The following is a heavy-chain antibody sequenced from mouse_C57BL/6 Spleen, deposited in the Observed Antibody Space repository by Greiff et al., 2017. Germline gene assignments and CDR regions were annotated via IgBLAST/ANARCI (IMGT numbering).Heavy chain of an antibody. CDR1: GYTFTSYW. CDR3: ARWGRARGYFDV. J-gene: IGHJ1*03. Sequence: QVQLQQPGAELVEPGASVKLSCKASGYTFTSYWMHWVKQRPGRGLEWIGRIDPNSGGTKYNEKFKSKATLTVDKPSSTAYMQLSSRTSEDSAVDYWARWGRARGYFDVWGTGTTVTVSS. V-gene: IGHV1-72*01. D-gene: IGHD3-3*01. CDR2: IDPNSGGT.